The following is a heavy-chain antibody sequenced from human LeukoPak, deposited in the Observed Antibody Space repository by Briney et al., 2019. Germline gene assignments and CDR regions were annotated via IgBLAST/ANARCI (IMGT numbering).Heavy chain of an antibody. D-gene: IGHD3-10*01. CDR1: GYTFTSYD. Sequence: GASVKVSCKASGYTFTSYDINWVRQATGQGLEWMGWISAYNGNTNYAQKLQGRVTMTTDTSTSTAYMELRSLRSDDTAVYYCAREELLWFGELRSVKPSGFDYWGQGTLVTVSS. J-gene: IGHJ4*02. CDR2: ISAYNGNT. V-gene: IGHV1-18*01. CDR3: AREELLWFGELRSVKPSGFDY.